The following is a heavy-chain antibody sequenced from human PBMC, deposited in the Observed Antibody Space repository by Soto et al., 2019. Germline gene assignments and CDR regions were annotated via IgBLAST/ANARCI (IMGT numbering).Heavy chain of an antibody. CDR1: GGSISSYY. J-gene: IGHJ6*03. CDR3: ARVSSTSFYYYYYMDV. CDR2: IYYSGST. Sequence: SEILSLTCTVSGGSISSYYWSWIRQPPGKGLEWIGYIYYSGSTNYNPSLKSRVTISVDTSKNQFSQKLSSVTAADTAVYYCARVSSTSFYYYYYMDVWGKGTTVTVSS. D-gene: IGHD2-2*01. V-gene: IGHV4-59*01.